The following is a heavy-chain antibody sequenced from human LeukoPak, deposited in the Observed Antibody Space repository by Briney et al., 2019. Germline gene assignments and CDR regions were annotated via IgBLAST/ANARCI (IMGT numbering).Heavy chain of an antibody. CDR2: ISSSSSYI. CDR3: SGGDFYYGWGRYRH. Sequence: GGSLRLSCAASGFTFSSYSMNWVRQAPGKGLEWVSSISSSSSYIYYADSVKGRFTVSRDNAKNSLYLQMNSLRAEDTAVYYWSGGDFYYGWGRYRHWGQGTLVTVSS. J-gene: IGHJ4*02. V-gene: IGHV3-21*01. CDR1: GFTFSSYS. D-gene: IGHD3-16*02.